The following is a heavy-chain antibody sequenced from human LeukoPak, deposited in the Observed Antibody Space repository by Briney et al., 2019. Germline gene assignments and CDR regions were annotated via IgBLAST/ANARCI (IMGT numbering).Heavy chain of an antibody. D-gene: IGHD6-19*01. CDR3: ARGLSSGWYYPVDY. Sequence: SETLSLTCAVYGGSFSCYYWSWIRQPPGKGLEWIGEINHSGSTNYNPSLKSRVTISVDTSKNQFSLKLSSVTAADTAVYYCARGLSSGWYYPVDYWGQGNLVTVSS. J-gene: IGHJ4*02. CDR2: INHSGST. CDR1: GGSFSCYY. V-gene: IGHV4-34*01.